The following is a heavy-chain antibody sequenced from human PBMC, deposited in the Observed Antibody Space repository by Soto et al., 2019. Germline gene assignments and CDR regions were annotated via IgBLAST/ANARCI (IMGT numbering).Heavy chain of an antibody. Sequence: EVQLVESGGGLVKPGGSLRLSCAASGFTFSSYSMNWVRQAPGKGLEWVSSLSSSGSYIYYADSVKGRFTISRDNAKNSLYLQINSRRAGDTAVYYCARDPVANRYGVHYFDYWGQGTRVTVSS. V-gene: IGHV3-21*01. CDR2: LSSSGSYI. D-gene: IGHD5-18*01. J-gene: IGHJ4*02. CDR1: GFTFSSYS. CDR3: ARDPVANRYGVHYFDY.